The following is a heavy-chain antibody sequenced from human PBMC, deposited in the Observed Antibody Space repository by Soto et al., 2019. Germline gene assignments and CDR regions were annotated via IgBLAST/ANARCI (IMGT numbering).Heavy chain of an antibody. D-gene: IGHD3-22*01. CDR1: GGTFSSYA. Sequence: SVKVSCKASGGTFSSYAISWVRQAPGQGLEWMGGIIPIFGTANYAQKSQGRVTITADKSTSTAYMELSSLRSEDTAVYYCGRVPGYYYDSSGYYPFHYWGQGTLVTVSS. CDR3: GRVPGYYYDSSGYYPFHY. J-gene: IGHJ4*02. CDR2: IIPIFGTA. V-gene: IGHV1-69*06.